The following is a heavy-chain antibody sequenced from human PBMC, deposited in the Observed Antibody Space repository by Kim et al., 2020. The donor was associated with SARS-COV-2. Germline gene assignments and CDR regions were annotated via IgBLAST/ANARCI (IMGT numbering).Heavy chain of an antibody. D-gene: IGHD3-3*01. CDR1: GGSISSYY. CDR3: ARETSITIFGVVTHASYFDY. J-gene: IGHJ4*02. Sequence: SETLSLTCTVSGGSISSYYWSWIRQPPGKGLEWIGYIYYSGSTNYNPSLKSRVTISVDTSKNQFSLKLSSVTAADTAEYYCARETSITIFGVVTHASYFDYWGQGTLVTVSS. V-gene: IGHV4-59*01. CDR2: IYYSGST.